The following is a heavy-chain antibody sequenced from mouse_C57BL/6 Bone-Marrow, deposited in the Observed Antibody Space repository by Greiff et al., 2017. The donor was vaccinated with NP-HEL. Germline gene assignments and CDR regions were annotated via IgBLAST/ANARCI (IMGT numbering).Heavy chain of an antibody. CDR2: ISNTANNHAT. V-gene: IGHV6-6*01. CDR1: GFTFSDAW. CDR3: TTAYGSSPWFAY. J-gene: IGHJ3*01. Sequence: EVQVEESGGGLVQPGGSMKLSCAASGFTFSDAWMDWVRQSPVKGLEWVADISNTANNHATYYALSVKGRFTISRDDSKSSVYLQMNSLRAEDTGIYYCTTAYGSSPWFAYWGKGTLVTVSA. D-gene: IGHD1-1*01.